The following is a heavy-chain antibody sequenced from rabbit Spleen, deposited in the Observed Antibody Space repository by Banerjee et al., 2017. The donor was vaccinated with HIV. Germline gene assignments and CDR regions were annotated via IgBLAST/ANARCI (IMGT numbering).Heavy chain of an antibody. CDR1: GFSFSGSYW. CDR3: ARAGYAGYGYANFRDYYGMDL. D-gene: IGHD6-1*01. J-gene: IGHJ6*01. CDR2: IYGGSSGST. Sequence: QQQLEESGGGLVKPGASLTLTCTASGFSFSGSYWICWVRQAPGKGLELIACIYGGSSGSTYYASWAKGRFTISKTSSTTVTLQMTSLTAADTATYFCARAGYAGYGYANFRDYYGMDLWGQGTLVTVS. V-gene: IGHV1S45*01.